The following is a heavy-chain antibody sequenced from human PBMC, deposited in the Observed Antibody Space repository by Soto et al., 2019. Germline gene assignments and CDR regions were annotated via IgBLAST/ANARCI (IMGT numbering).Heavy chain of an antibody. CDR3: AGVTSMVRGVIDNWFDP. V-gene: IGHV1-69*01. D-gene: IGHD3-10*01. CDR1: VGTFSSYA. Sequence: QVPLVQSGAEVKKPGSSVTVSCKASVGTFSSYAIHWVRQAPGQGLEWMGGIIPMYGPAKYAQRFQGRVTSTADEYTTTVYMELTRLTSQDTAVSYCAGVTSMVRGVIDNWFDPWGHGTLVTVSS. J-gene: IGHJ5*02. CDR2: IIPMYGPA.